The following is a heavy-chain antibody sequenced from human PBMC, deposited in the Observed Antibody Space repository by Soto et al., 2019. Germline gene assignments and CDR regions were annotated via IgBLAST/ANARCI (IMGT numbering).Heavy chain of an antibody. Sequence: ASVKVSCKASGYTFTGYYMHWVRQAPGQGLEWMGWINPNSGGTNYAQKCQGWVTMTRDTSISTAYMELSRLRSDDTAVYYCARGKGPDYDYVWGSYRPRRGYYYYGMDVWGQGTTVTASS. CDR2: INPNSGGT. CDR1: GYTFTGYY. J-gene: IGHJ6*02. CDR3: ARGKGPDYDYVWGSYRPRRGYYYYGMDV. V-gene: IGHV1-2*04. D-gene: IGHD3-16*02.